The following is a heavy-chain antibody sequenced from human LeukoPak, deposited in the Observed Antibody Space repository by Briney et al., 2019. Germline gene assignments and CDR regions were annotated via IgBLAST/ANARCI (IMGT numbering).Heavy chain of an antibody. CDR3: ARVATVTTTLHYYYYYYMDV. J-gene: IGHJ6*03. D-gene: IGHD4-17*01. CDR2: IYHSGST. CDR1: GYSISSGYY. V-gene: IGHV4-38-2*01. Sequence: SETLSLTCAVSGYSISSGYYWGWIRQPPGKGVEWIGTIYHSGSTDYNPSLKSRVTISVDTSKNQFSLNLSSVTAADTAVYYCARVATVTTTLHYYYYYYMDVWGKGTTVTVSS.